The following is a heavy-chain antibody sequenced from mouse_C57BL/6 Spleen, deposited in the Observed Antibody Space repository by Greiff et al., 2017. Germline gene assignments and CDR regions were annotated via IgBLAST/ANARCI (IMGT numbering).Heavy chain of an antibody. V-gene: IGHV1-26*01. CDR2: INPINGGT. CDR3: AICAEESAMDY. J-gene: IGHJ4*01. CDR1: GYTFTDYY. Sequence: EVQLQQSGPELVKPGASVKISCKASGYTFTDYYMNWVKQSPGKSLEWIGDINPINGGTSYNQKFKGKATLTVDKSSSTAYMELRSLTSEDSAVYYCAICAEESAMDYWGQGTSVTVSS.